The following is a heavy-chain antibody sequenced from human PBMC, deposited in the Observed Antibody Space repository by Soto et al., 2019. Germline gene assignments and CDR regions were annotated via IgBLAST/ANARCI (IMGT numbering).Heavy chain of an antibody. J-gene: IGHJ6*02. CDR1: GGSFTDYY. V-gene: IGHV4-34*01. Sequence: LSLTCAVYGGSFTDYYWTWIRQPPGKGLEWIGEISHSGATNYNPSLKSRVTISEDTSKNQVSLKVTSVTAADTAVFYCARGNHYYGMDVWGQGTTVTVSS. CDR2: ISHSGAT. CDR3: ARGNHYYGMDV.